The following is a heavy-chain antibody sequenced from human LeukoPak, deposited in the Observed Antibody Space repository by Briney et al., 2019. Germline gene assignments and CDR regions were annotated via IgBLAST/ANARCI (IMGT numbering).Heavy chain of an antibody. Sequence: GASVKVSCKASGGTFSSYAISWVRQAPGQGLEWMGGIIPIFGTANYAQKFQGRVTMTEDTSTDTAYMELSSLRSEDTAVYYCATDGGDLPGARHAFDIWGQGTMVTVSS. J-gene: IGHJ3*02. D-gene: IGHD3-16*01. CDR1: GGTFSSYA. CDR2: IIPIFGTA. CDR3: ATDGGDLPGARHAFDI. V-gene: IGHV1-69*06.